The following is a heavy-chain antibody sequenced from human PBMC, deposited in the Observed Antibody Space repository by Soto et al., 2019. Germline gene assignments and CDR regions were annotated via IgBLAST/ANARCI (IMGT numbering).Heavy chain of an antibody. V-gene: IGHV4-34*01. J-gene: IGHJ4*02. CDR3: ARQSVVAAGQGLSFFDY. CDR2: INHSGST. CDR1: GGSFSGYY. Sequence: SETLSLTCAVYGGSFSGYYWSWIRQPPGKGLEWIGEINHSGSTNYNPSLKSRVTISVDTSKNQFSLKLSSVTAADTAVYYCARQSVVAAGQGLSFFDYWGQGTLVTVSS. D-gene: IGHD2-15*01.